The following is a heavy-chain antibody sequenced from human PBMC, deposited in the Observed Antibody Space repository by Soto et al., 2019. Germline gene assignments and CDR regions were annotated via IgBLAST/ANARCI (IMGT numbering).Heavy chain of an antibody. CDR2: TNHSGNT. J-gene: IGHJ1*01. CDR1: RGSFSGHY. V-gene: IGHV4-34*01. Sequence: SETLSLTCAVYRGSFSGHYWSWIRQSPGRGLDLIGQTNHSGNTIYNPSLKSRVTISIDTSKNQFSLRLMSVTAADTAIYYFAADPYYVGDWFQHWGRGTQVAASS. CDR3: AADPYYVGDWFQH. D-gene: IGHD2-21*02.